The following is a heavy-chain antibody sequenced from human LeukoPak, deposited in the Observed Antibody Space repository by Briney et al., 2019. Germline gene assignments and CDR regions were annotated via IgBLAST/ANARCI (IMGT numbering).Heavy chain of an antibody. J-gene: IGHJ4*02. CDR1: GGSISSNY. D-gene: IGHD3-9*01. CDR3: ARYDLLTGSYFEY. CDR2: THYSGST. Sequence: SETLSLTCSVSGGSISSNYWSWIRQPPGKGLGWIGYTHYSGSTNYNPSLKSRVLISVDSSKNQFSLKLTSVTAADTAVYYCARYDLLTGSYFEYWGQGTLVTVSS. V-gene: IGHV4-59*13.